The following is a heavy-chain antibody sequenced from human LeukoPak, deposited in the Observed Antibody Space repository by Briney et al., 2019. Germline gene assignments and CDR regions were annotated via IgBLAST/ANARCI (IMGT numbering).Heavy chain of an antibody. J-gene: IGHJ3*02. D-gene: IGHD6-19*01. Sequence: ASVKVSCQASGYTFTSYYMHWVRQAPGQGLEWMGIINPSGGSTSYAQKFQGRVTMTRDMSTSTVYMELSSLRSEDTAVYYCARDRSVARPPHDAFDIWGQGTMVTVSS. CDR1: GYTFTSYY. CDR2: INPSGGST. CDR3: ARDRSVARPPHDAFDI. V-gene: IGHV1-46*01.